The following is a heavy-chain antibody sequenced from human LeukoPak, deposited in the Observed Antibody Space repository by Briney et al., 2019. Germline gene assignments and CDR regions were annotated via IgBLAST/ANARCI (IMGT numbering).Heavy chain of an antibody. CDR3: ARGRFVRIVGATLNWFDP. CDR2: INPNSGGT. V-gene: IGHV1-2*02. J-gene: IGHJ5*02. D-gene: IGHD1-26*01. Sequence: GASVKVSCKASGYTFTSYGISWVRQAPGQGLEWMGWINPNSGGTNYAQKFQGRVTMTRDTSISTAYMELSRLRSDDTAVYYCARGRFVRIVGATLNWFDPWGQGTLVTVSS. CDR1: GYTFTSYG.